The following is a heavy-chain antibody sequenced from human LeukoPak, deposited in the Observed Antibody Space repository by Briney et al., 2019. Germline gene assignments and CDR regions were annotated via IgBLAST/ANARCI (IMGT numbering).Heavy chain of an antibody. J-gene: IGHJ5*02. V-gene: IGHV3-7*03. CDR1: GFTFGKYW. Sequence: GGSLRLSCVASGFTFGKYWMRWVRQAPGKGLEWVANIKLDGSEKNYVVSVKGRFTISRDTSKNTLYLQINSLRVEDTAVYYCIVFGDSNHWGQGTLVTVSS. CDR3: IVFGDSNH. CDR2: IKLDGSEK. D-gene: IGHD4-17*01.